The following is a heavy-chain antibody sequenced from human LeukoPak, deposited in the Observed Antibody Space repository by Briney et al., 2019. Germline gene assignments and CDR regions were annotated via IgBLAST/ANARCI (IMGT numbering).Heavy chain of an antibody. CDR3: ARDRSPDY. V-gene: IGHV3-48*01. CDR2: ISSSSSTI. J-gene: IGHJ4*02. Sequence: GGSLRLTCAASGFTFSSYSMNWVRQAPGKGLEWVSYISSSSSTIYYADSVKGRFTISRDNAKNSLYLQMNSLRAEDTAVYYCARDRSPDYWGQGTLVTVSS. CDR1: GFTFSSYS.